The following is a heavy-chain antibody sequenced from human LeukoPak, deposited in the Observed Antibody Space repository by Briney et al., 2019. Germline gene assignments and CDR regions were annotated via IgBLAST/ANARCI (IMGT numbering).Heavy chain of an antibody. CDR1: GFTFSSYW. Sequence: GGSLRLSCAASGFTFSSYWMSWVRQAPGKGLEWVANIKQDGSEKYYVDSVKGQFTISRDNAKNSLYLQMNSLRAEDTAVYYCARDYGSGSYYTFDYWGQGTLVTVSS. J-gene: IGHJ4*02. V-gene: IGHV3-7*01. D-gene: IGHD3-10*01. CDR3: ARDYGSGSYYTFDY. CDR2: IKQDGSEK.